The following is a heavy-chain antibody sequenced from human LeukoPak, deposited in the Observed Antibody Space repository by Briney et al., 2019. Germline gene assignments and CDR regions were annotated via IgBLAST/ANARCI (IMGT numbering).Heavy chain of an antibody. CDR3: ARETTVTTSHDAFDI. V-gene: IGHV3-7*01. Sequence: GGSLRLSCVASGFTFSMHGMHWVRQAPGKGLEWVANIKQDGSEKYYVDSVKGRFTISRDNAKNSLYLQMNSLRAEDTAVYYCARETTVTTSHDAFDIWGQGTMVTVSS. CDR1: GFTFSMHG. CDR2: IKQDGSEK. D-gene: IGHD4-11*01. J-gene: IGHJ3*02.